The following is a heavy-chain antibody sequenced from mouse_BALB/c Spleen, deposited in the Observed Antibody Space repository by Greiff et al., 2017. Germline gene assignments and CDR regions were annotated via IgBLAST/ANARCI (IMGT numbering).Heavy chain of an antibody. Sequence: EVMLVESGGGLVKPGGSLKLSCAASGFTFSSYAMSWVRQTPEKRLEWVATISSGGSYTYYPDSVKGRFTISRDNAKNTLYLQMSSLRSEDTAMYYCARQNYRYDANDAMDYWGQGTSVTVSS. CDR1: GFTFSSYA. J-gene: IGHJ4*01. CDR3: ARQNYRYDANDAMDY. D-gene: IGHD2-14*01. V-gene: IGHV5-9-3*01. CDR2: ISSGGSYT.